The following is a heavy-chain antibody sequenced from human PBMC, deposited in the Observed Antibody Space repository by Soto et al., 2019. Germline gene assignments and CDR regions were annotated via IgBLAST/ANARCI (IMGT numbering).Heavy chain of an antibody. Sequence: PGGSLRLSCAASGFTFSSCAMGWVRQAPGKGLEWVAGISGDSGSTYYGDSVRGRFTISRDNSKNILSLQIKNLRVEDTAVYYCAIDSTYRDFWSGYVEWGQGTPVTVS. CDR3: AIDSTYRDFWSGYVE. V-gene: IGHV3-23*02. D-gene: IGHD3-3*01. CDR2: ISGDSGST. CDR1: GFTFSSCA. J-gene: IGHJ4*02.